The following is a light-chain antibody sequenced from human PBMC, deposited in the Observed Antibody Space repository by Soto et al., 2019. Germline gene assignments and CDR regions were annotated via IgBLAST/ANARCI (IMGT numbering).Light chain of an antibody. CDR1: SSNIGAGYD. J-gene: IGLJ2*01. Sequence: QSVLTQPPSVSGAPGQRVTISCTGSSSNIGAGYDVHWYQQLPGTAPKLLIYGNSNRPSGVPDRFSGSKSGTSASLAITGLQAEDEADHYCQSYDSSLSPVVFGGGTKLTVL. CDR2: GNS. V-gene: IGLV1-40*01. CDR3: QSYDSSLSPVV.